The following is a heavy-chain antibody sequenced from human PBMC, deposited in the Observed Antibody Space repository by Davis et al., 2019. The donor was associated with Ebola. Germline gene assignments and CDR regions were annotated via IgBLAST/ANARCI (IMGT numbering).Heavy chain of an antibody. J-gene: IGHJ4*02. CDR1: GDSLSSGIYY. D-gene: IGHD3-3*01. Sequence: LRLSCTVSGDSLSSGIYYWTWIRQHPGKGLDWIGNIYDSGVTKYNVSLSGRVSIYLDTSQNQFSLKLTSVTAADTAVYYCAAFTNFGVDDTHDFWGQGTLVTVSA. CDR3: AAFTNFGVDDTHDF. CDR2: IYDSGVT. V-gene: IGHV4-31*03.